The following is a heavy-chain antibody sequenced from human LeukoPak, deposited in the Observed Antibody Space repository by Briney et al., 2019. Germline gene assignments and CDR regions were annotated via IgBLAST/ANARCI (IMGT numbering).Heavy chain of an antibody. V-gene: IGHV1-46*01. CDR2: INPSGGST. D-gene: IGHD3-22*01. Sequence: ASVKVSCKASGYTFTSYYMHWVRQAPGQGLEWMGIINPSGGSTSYAQKFQGRVTMTRDTSTSTVYMELSSLRSEDTAMYYCASLSGFYYEGDYWGQGTLVTVSS. CDR3: ASLSGFYYEGDY. CDR1: GYTFTSYY. J-gene: IGHJ4*02.